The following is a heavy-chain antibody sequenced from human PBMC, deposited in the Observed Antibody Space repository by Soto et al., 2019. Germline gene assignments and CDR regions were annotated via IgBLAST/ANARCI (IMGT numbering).Heavy chain of an antibody. CDR3: ARDRKDIVVVPAAKLGMDV. J-gene: IGHJ6*02. Sequence: PSETLSITCTVSCGSVSSGSYYWSWIRQPPGKGLEWIGYIYYSGSTNYNPSLKSRVTISVDTSKNQFSLKLSSVTAADTAVYYCARDRKDIVVVPAAKLGMDVWGQGTTVTVSS. CDR1: CGSVSSGSYY. CDR2: IYYSGST. V-gene: IGHV4-61*01. D-gene: IGHD2-2*01.